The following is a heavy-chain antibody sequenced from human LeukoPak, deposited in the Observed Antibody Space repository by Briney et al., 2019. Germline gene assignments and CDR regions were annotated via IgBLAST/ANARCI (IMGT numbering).Heavy chain of an antibody. CDR1: GFTFSSYS. J-gene: IGHJ4*02. CDR2: ISSSSSYI. D-gene: IGHD6-13*01. CDR3: ARVYSSSWNEDPFDY. Sequence: PGGSLRLSCAASGFTFSSYSMNWVRQAPGKGLEWVSSISSSSSYIYYADSVKGRFTISRDNAKNSLYLQMNSLRAEDTAVYYCARVYSSSWNEDPFDYWGQGTLVTVSS. V-gene: IGHV3-21*01.